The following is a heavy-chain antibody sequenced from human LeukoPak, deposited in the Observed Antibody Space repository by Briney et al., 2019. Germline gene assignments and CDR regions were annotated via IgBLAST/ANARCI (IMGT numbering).Heavy chain of an antibody. CDR1: GYTFTSYY. CDR3: ARRSHHQYYYDSTFDY. J-gene: IGHJ4*02. D-gene: IGHD3-22*01. CDR2: INPSGGGT. V-gene: IGHV1-46*01. Sequence: GASVKVSCKASGYTFTSYYIHWVRQAPGQGLEWMGIINPSGGGTSYAQKFQGRVTMTRDTSTSTVYMELSSLKSEDTAVYYCARRSHHQYYYDSTFDYWGQGTLVTVSS.